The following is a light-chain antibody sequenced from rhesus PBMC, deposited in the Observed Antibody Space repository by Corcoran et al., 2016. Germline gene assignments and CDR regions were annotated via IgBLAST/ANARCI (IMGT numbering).Light chain of an antibody. J-gene: IGKJ4*01. V-gene: IGKV1-69*01. CDR2: RAS. CDR1: QGISNW. CDR3: QQHDNSPPT. Sequence: DIQMTQSPSSLSASVGDRVTITCRASQGISNWLAWYQQKPGKAPKLRIYRASNLETGVPSRFSGSGSGTDFTLTISSLQPEDIATYYCQQHDNSPPTFGGGTKVEIK.